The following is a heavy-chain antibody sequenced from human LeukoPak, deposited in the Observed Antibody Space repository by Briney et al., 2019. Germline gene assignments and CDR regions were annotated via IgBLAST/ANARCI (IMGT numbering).Heavy chain of an antibody. V-gene: IGHV4-59*11. D-gene: IGHD6-13*01. J-gene: IGHJ4*02. CDR3: ARVVAAAGISPPRYFDY. Sequence: SETLSLTCTASGGSISSHYWSWIRQPPGKGLEWIGYIYYSGSTNYNPSLKSRVTISVDTSKNQFSLKLSSVTAADTAVYYCARVVAAAGISPPRYFDYWGQGTLVTVS. CDR2: IYYSGST. CDR1: GGSISSHY.